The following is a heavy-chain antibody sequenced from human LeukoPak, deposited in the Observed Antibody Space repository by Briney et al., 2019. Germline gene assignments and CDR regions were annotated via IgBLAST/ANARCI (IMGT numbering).Heavy chain of an antibody. D-gene: IGHD3-22*01. CDR2: INPNSGGT. CDR1: GYTFTGYY. Sequence: ASVKVSCKASGYTFTGYYMHWVRQAPGQGLEWMGWINPNSGGTNYAQKFQGRVTMTRDTSISTAYMELSRLRSDDTAVYYCAALDHYYDSSGYYASVDYWGQGTLVTVSS. J-gene: IGHJ4*02. CDR3: AALDHYYDSSGYYASVDY. V-gene: IGHV1-2*02.